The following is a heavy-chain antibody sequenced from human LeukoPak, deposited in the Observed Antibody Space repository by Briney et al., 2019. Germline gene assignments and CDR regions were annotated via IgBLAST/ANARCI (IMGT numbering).Heavy chain of an antibody. V-gene: IGHV3-53*01. D-gene: IGHD2-15*01. J-gene: IGHJ4*02. CDR2: LYSDGRT. CDR1: GFTVNSNY. CDR3: ARGGGYYPIDY. Sequence: PGGSLRLSCAASGFTVNSNYMNWVRQAPGKRLEWVSVLYSDGRTYYADSVEGRFTISRDTSKNTLYLQVNSLRAEDTAVYYCARGGGYYPIDYWGQGTLVTVSS.